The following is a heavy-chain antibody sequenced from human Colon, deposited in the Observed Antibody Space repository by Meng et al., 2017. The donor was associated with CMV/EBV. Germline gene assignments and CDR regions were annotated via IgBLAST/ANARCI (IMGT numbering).Heavy chain of an antibody. CDR1: GFTFSSSA. V-gene: IGHV3-23*01. CDR2: ISGSGGST. CDR3: AKAGYSSSWPFDY. Sequence: GESLKISCAASGFTFSSSAMSWVRQAPGKGLEWVSAISGSGGSTYYADSVKGRFTISRDNSKNTLYLQMNSLRAEDTAVYYCAKAGYSSSWPFDYWGQGTLVTVSS. J-gene: IGHJ4*02. D-gene: IGHD6-13*01.